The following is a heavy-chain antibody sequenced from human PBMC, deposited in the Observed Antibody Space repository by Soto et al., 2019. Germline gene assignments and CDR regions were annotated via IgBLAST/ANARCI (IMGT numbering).Heavy chain of an antibody. D-gene: IGHD1-26*01. Sequence: QVQLVQSGAEVKKPGASVKVSCKASGYTFPSYGISWVRQAPGQGLERMGWISAYNGNTNYAQKLQGRVPMTTDTSTSTAYMELRSLRSDGTAVYYGARDWREGGSSGAFDCWGQGTLVTVSS. J-gene: IGHJ4*02. CDR2: ISAYNGNT. V-gene: IGHV1-18*01. CDR3: ARDWREGGSSGAFDC. CDR1: GYTFPSYG.